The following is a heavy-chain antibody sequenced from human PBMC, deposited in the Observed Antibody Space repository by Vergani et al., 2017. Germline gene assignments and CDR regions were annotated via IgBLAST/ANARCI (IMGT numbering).Heavy chain of an antibody. CDR3: ARVGDSGSYYKHYYYCYGMDV. J-gene: IGHJ6*02. Sequence: QVQLQESGPGLVKPSQTLSLTCTVSGGSISSYYWSWIRQPPGKGLEWIGYIYYSGSTNYNPSLKSRVTISVDTSKNQFSLKLSSVTAAETAVYYCARVGDSGSYYKHYYYCYGMDVWGQGTTVTVSS. CDR2: IYYSGST. CDR1: GGSISSYY. V-gene: IGHV4-59*01. D-gene: IGHD1-26*01.